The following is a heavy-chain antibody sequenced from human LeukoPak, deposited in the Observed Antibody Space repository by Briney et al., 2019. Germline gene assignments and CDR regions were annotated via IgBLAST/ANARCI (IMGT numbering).Heavy chain of an antibody. CDR3: ARVIEGKLNSFDI. Sequence: SQTLSLTCAISGDSVSSNSASWHWIRQSPSRGLQWLGRTYYRSKWYNDYAVSVKSRITINPDTSKNQFSLQLNSVTPEDTAVYYCARVIEGKLNSFDIWGQGTMVTVSS. CDR2: TYYRSKWYN. D-gene: IGHD5-18*01. J-gene: IGHJ3*02. CDR1: GDSVSSNSAS. V-gene: IGHV6-1*01.